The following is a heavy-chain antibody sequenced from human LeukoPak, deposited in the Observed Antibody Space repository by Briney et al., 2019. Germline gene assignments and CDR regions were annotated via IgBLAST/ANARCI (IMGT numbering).Heavy chain of an antibody. J-gene: IGHJ4*02. CDR3: ARSPSGYGFYYFDC. CDR1: GFTLSSYW. Sequence: PGGSLTLSCTPSGFTLSSYWTHWARQAPGKGLVWLSRINSDGSSTSYADSVKGRLTISRDNAKNTLYLQMNSLRAEHTAVYYGARSPSGYGFYYFDCWGQGTLVTVSS. D-gene: IGHD5-12*01. V-gene: IGHV3-74*01. CDR2: INSDGSST.